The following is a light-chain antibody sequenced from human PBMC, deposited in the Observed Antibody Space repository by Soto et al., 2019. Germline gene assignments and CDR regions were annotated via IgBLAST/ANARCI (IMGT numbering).Light chain of an antibody. CDR3: QQSYSSPQET. CDR1: QSIRTY. Sequence: DIQMTQSPSSLSASVGDRITITCRASQSIRTYLNWYQQRPGKAPNLLIYAASSLHTDVPSRFSGSGSGTDCTLTISSLQPEDFATYYCQQSYSSPQETFGGGTKVEMK. CDR2: AAS. J-gene: IGKJ4*01. V-gene: IGKV1-39*01.